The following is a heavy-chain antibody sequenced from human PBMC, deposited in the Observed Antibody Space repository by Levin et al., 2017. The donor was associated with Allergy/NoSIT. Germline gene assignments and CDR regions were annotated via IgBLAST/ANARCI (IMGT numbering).Heavy chain of an antibody. CDR2: ISSSSNTI. V-gene: IGHV3-48*01. D-gene: IGHD3-16*01. CDR1: EFTFSNYS. CDR3: ARDGYYDYVWGKYYGMDV. J-gene: IGHJ6*02. Sequence: GGSLRLSCAASEFTFSNYSMNWVRQAPGKGLEWVSYISSSSNTIYYADSVRGRFTISRDNAKNSLYLQMNSLRAEDTAVYYCARDGYYDYVWGKYYGMDVWGQGTTVTVSS.